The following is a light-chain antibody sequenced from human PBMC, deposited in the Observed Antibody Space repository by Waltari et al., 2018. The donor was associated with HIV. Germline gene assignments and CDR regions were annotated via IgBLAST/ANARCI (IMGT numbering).Light chain of an antibody. CDR2: GAS. J-gene: IGKJ4*01. Sequence: EIVLTQSPDTVSLSPGERPSLSSGASRSVNNNFLAWYQQKPGQAPRFLIYGASRRPRDTPDRFSGSGSGTDFTLTISRLEPEDFAVYYCHQYGSSPFTFGGGTKVEIK. CDR1: RSVNNNF. CDR3: HQYGSSPFT. V-gene: IGKV3-20*01.